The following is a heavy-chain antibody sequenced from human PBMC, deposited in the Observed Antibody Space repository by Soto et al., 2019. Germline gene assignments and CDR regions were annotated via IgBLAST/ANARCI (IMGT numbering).Heavy chain of an antibody. CDR2: IYATGTT. CDR1: GASISGFY. Sequence: SETLSLTCTVSGASISGFYWSWIRKAAGKGLEWIGRIYATGTTDYNPSLKSRVMMSVDTSKKQFSLKLRSVTAADTAVYYCVRNGTKTLRDWFDPWGQGISVTVSS. D-gene: IGHD1-1*01. V-gene: IGHV4-4*07. J-gene: IGHJ5*02. CDR3: VRNGTKTLRDWFDP.